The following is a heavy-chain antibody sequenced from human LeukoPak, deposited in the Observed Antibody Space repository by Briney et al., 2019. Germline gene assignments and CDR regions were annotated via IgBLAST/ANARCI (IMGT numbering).Heavy chain of an antibody. CDR2: IYHSGST. D-gene: IGHD3-9*01. J-gene: IGHJ3*02. CDR3: ARVGKVLRYFDWLFEDAFDI. V-gene: IGHV4-4*02. Sequence: SGTLSLTCAVSGGSVSSSNWWSWVRQPPGKGLEWIGEIYHSGSTNYNPSLKSRVTISVDKSKNQFSLKLSSVTAADTAVYYCARVGKVLRYFDWLFEDAFDIWGQGTMVTVSS. CDR1: GGSVSSSNW.